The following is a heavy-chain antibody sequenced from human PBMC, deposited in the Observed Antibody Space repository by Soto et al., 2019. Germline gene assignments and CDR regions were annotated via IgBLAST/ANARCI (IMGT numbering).Heavy chain of an antibody. CDR2: IYYSGST. CDR1: GGSFSSYY. V-gene: IGHV4-59*01. J-gene: IGHJ4*02. Sequence: QVQLQESGPGLVKPSEPLSLTCTASGGSFSSYYWSWFRQPPGKGLEWIGYIYYSGSTNYNPSLKSRVTISVDTSKNQFSLKLSSVPAADTAVYYCARGEEREAMPSGYWGQGTLVTVSS. CDR3: ARGEEREAMPSGY. D-gene: IGHD2-2*01.